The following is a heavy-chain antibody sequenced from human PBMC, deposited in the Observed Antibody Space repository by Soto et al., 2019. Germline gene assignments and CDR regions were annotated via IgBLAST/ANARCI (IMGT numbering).Heavy chain of an antibody. D-gene: IGHD1-26*01. J-gene: IGHJ5*02. Sequence: HPGGSLRLSCAASGLTFSSNWMSWVRQAPGRGLECVANIKQDGNEKYYVDSVKGRFTISRDNAKNSLYLQMNGLRAEDTAVYYCARVVGAPNWFDPWGQGTLVTVSS. CDR2: IKQDGNEK. CDR3: ARVVGAPNWFDP. CDR1: GLTFSSNW. V-gene: IGHV3-7*04.